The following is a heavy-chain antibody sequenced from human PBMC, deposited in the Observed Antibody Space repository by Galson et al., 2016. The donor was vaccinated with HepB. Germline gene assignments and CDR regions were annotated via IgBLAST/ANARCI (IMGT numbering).Heavy chain of an antibody. Sequence: SLRLSYAASGFTFSNYAMYWVRQTPGKGLEWVSGISGSGGSTYYADSVKGRFTISRDNSKNTLYLQMSSLRAEDTAMYYCARGTYYDFWRHGMDVWGKGTAVTVSS. CDR2: ISGSGGST. D-gene: IGHD3-3*01. CDR1: GFTFSNYA. J-gene: IGHJ6*04. V-gene: IGHV3-23*01. CDR3: ARGTYYDFWRHGMDV.